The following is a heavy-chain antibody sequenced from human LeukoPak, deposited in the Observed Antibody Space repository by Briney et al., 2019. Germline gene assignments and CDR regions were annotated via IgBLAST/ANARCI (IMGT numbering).Heavy chain of an antibody. Sequence: PSETLSLTRTVSGYSITSAYYWGWIRQPPGKGLEWIGSFFLKGSTYYSPSLKSRVTISVDTSKNQFSLTLSSVTAADTAVYYCARVARCTSCFDVDYWGQGTLVTVSS. V-gene: IGHV4-38-2*02. CDR3: ARVARCTSCFDVDY. J-gene: IGHJ4*02. D-gene: IGHD2-2*01. CDR2: FFLKGST. CDR1: GYSITSAYY.